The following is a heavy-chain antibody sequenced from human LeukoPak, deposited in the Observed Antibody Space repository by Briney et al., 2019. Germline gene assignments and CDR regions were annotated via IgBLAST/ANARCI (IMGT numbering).Heavy chain of an antibody. Sequence: PGRSLRLSCAASGFIFNSYDMTWVRQAPGQGLEWVSAISGSGDDTYYADYVKGRFTVSRDNSNNTLYLQMSSLRAEDTAVYYCAKVFGGANAAISNNWLDPWGKGTSVTVSS. V-gene: IGHV3-23*01. J-gene: IGHJ5*02. CDR2: ISGSGDDT. D-gene: IGHD3-16*01. CDR1: GFIFNSYD. CDR3: AKVFGGANAAISNNWLDP.